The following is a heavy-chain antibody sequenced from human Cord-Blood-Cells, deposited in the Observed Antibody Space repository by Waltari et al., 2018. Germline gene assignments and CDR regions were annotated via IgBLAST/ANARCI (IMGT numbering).Heavy chain of an antibody. V-gene: IGHV1-3*01. Sequence: QVQLVQSGAEVKKPGASVKVSCKAPGYTFTSYAMHWVRQAPGQRLEWMGWINAGNGNTKYSQKFQGRVTITRDTSASTAYMELSSLRSEDTAVYYCARASGYDYFYYYGMDVWGQGTTVTVSS. CDR1: GYTFTSYA. D-gene: IGHD5-12*01. J-gene: IGHJ6*02. CDR3: ARASGYDYFYYYGMDV. CDR2: INAGNGNT.